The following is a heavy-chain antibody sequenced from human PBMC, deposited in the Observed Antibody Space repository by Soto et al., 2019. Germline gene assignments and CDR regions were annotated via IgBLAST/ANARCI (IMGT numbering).Heavy chain of an antibody. CDR1: GYTFTDYY. CDR3: ARDSPSLAYCGGDCYSIDY. CDR2: INSNSGGT. D-gene: IGHD2-21*02. Sequence: QVQLVQSGAEVKKPGASVKVSCEASGYTFTDYYMHWVRQAPGQGLEWMGWINSNSGGTNYAQKFQGRVTMTRDTSITTVYMELGRLRSDDTAVYYCARDSPSLAYCGGDCYSIDYWGQGTLVTVSS. J-gene: IGHJ4*02. V-gene: IGHV1-2*02.